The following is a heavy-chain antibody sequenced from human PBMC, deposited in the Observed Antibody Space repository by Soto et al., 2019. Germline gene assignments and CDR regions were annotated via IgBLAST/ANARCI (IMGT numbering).Heavy chain of an antibody. CDR2: ISYDGSNQ. J-gene: IGHJ4*02. V-gene: IGHV3-30*18. CDR1: GFTFNIYG. CDR3: AKDQASGQGSFDS. Sequence: PGGSLRLSCAASGFTFNIYGIHWVRQFPDKGLEWVALISYDGSNQYYADSVKGRFTISRDNSKNTLFLQMNSLRADDTAVYYCAKDQASGQGSFDSWGQGTLVTVSS.